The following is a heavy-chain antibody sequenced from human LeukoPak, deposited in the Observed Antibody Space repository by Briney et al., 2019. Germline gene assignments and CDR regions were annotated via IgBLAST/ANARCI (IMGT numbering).Heavy chain of an antibody. J-gene: IGHJ4*02. CDR2: IYYSGST. CDR1: GGSISSSSYY. D-gene: IGHD6-19*01. V-gene: IGHV4-39*01. CDR3: ARGSLRPGIAVAGHFDY. Sequence: PSETLSLTCTVSGGSISSSSYYWGWIRQPPGKGLEWIGSIYYSGSTYYNPSLKSRVTISVDTSKNQFSLKLSSVPAADTAVYYCARGSLRPGIAVAGHFDYWGQGTLVTVSS.